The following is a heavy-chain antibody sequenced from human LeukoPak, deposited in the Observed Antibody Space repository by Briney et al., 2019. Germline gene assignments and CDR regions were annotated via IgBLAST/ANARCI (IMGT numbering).Heavy chain of an antibody. Sequence: GGSLRLSCAASGFTFDDYAMPWVRQAPGKDLEWVSGISWNSGSIGYADSVKGRFTISRDNAENSLYLQMNSLRAEDTALYYCAKAKRSGWTGGFDYWGQGTLVTVSS. CDR3: AKAKRSGWTGGFDY. V-gene: IGHV3-9*01. CDR2: ISWNSGSI. J-gene: IGHJ4*02. CDR1: GFTFDDYA. D-gene: IGHD6-19*01.